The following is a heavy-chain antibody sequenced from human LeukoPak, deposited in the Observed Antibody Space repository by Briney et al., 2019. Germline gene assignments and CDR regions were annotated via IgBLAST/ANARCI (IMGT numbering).Heavy chain of an antibody. Sequence: SETLSLTCTVSGDSISSYFWSWVRQPAGKGLEWIGRIHPSGSTNHNPSLKSRVTLSVDTSKNHFSLKLSSVTAADTAVYYCARGPPPDFDYWGRGTLVTVSS. CDR2: IHPSGST. CDR1: GDSISSYF. CDR3: ARGPPPDFDY. J-gene: IGHJ4*02. V-gene: IGHV4-4*07.